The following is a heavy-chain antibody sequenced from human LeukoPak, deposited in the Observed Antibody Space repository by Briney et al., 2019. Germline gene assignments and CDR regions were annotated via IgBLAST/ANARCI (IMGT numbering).Heavy chain of an antibody. D-gene: IGHD1-26*01. CDR2: IYYSGST. J-gene: IGHJ4*02. CDR3: ASLVGWADY. Sequence: PSETLSLTCTVSGGSISRSSYYWGWLRQPPGKALEWIGSIYYSGSTYYNPSLKSQLTMSVDTSMNQFSLKLSSVTAADTAVYYCASLVGWADYWGQGTLVSVSS. V-gene: IGHV4-39*01. CDR1: GGSISRSSYY.